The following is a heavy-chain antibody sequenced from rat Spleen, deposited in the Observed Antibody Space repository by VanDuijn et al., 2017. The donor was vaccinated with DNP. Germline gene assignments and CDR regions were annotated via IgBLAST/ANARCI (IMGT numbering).Heavy chain of an antibody. D-gene: IGHD1-5*01. V-gene: IGHV2-63*01. CDR2: MWYDGDT. CDR1: GFSLTSYS. Sequence: QVQLKESGPGLVQPSQTLSLTCTVSGFSLTSYSVSWVRQPSGKGPEWMGRMWYDGDTAYNSALKSRLSISRDTSKNQVFLKMNSRQTDDTGTYYCTRDLGYRYNYDYVMDAWGQGASVTVSS. J-gene: IGHJ4*01. CDR3: TRDLGYRYNYDYVMDA.